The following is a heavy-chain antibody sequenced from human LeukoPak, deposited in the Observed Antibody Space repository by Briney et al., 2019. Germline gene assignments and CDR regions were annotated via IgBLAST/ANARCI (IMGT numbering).Heavy chain of an antibody. J-gene: IGHJ4*02. CDR2: IIPIFGTA. Sequence: ASVKVSCKASGGTFSSYAISWVRQAPGQGLEWMGGIIPIFGTANYAQKFQGRVTITADESTSTAYMELSSLRSEDTAVYYCARDRGYCSGGSCESHYFDYWGQGTLVTVSS. V-gene: IGHV1-69*13. CDR1: GGTFSSYA. CDR3: ARDRGYCSGGSCESHYFDY. D-gene: IGHD2-15*01.